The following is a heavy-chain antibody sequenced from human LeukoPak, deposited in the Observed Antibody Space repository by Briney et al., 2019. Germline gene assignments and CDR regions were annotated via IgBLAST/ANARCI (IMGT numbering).Heavy chain of an antibody. D-gene: IGHD2-2*02. V-gene: IGHV3-7*03. Sequence: GGSLRLSCTASGFTFGDYAMSWVRQAPGKGLEWVANIKQDGSEKYYVDSVKGRFTISRDNAKNSLYLQMNSLRAEDTAVYYCAKSDMAFLVAAPIDYWGQGTLVTVSS. CDR1: GFTFGDYA. J-gene: IGHJ4*02. CDR2: IKQDGSEK. CDR3: AKSDMAFLVAAPIDY.